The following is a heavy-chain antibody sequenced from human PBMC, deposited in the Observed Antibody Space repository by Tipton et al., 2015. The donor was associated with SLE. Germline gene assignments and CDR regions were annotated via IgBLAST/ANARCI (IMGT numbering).Heavy chain of an antibody. D-gene: IGHD6-19*01. CDR1: GFTFSSYS. CDR2: ISSSSSYI. J-gene: IGHJ3*02. CDR3: ARVEGYSSATDAFDI. Sequence: SLRLSCAASGFTFSSYSMNWVRQAPGKGLEWVSSISSSSSYIYYADSVKGRFTISRDNAKNSLYLQMNSLRAEDTAVYYCARVEGYSSATDAFDIWGQGTMVTVSS. V-gene: IGHV3-21*01.